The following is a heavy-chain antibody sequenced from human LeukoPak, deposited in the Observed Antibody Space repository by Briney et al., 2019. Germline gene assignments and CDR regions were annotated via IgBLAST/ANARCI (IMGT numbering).Heavy chain of an antibody. D-gene: IGHD3-22*01. CDR1: GGSISSYY. J-gene: IGHJ4*02. Sequence: SETLSLTCTVSGGSISSYYWSWIWQPPGKGLEWIGYIYYSGSTNYNPSLKSRVTISVDTSKNQFSLKLSSVTAADTAVYYCASGGYWGHFDYWGQGTLVTVSS. V-gene: IGHV4-59*01. CDR2: IYYSGST. CDR3: ASGGYWGHFDY.